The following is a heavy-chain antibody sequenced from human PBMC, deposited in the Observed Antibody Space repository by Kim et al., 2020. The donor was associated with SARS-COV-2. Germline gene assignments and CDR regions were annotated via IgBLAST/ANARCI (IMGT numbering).Heavy chain of an antibody. CDR3: VRRRLRIQLWAAPGATPFDY. D-gene: IGHD5-18*01. Sequence: SETLSLTCVVYGGSFSGYYWNWIRQTPGKGLEWIGEIDHSGSTNYNPSLKSRVTISVDTSMNQFSLKLSSVTAADTAVYYCVRRRLRIQLWAAPGATPFDYWGQGTLVTVSS. V-gene: IGHV4-34*01. CDR1: GGSFSGYY. CDR2: IDHSGST. J-gene: IGHJ4*02.